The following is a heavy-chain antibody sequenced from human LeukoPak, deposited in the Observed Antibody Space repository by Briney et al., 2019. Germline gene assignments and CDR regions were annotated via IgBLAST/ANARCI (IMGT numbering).Heavy chain of an antibody. D-gene: IGHD3-3*01. CDR2: ISGSGGST. V-gene: IGHV3-23*01. CDR1: GGSISSSN. CDR3: VRSGYYTYQYYYMDV. Sequence: PSETLSLTCAVSGGSISSSNWWSWVRQAPGKGLEWVSGISGSGGSTYYADSVKGRFTISRDNSKNTLYLQMNSLRAEDTAVYYCVRSGYYTYQYYYMDVWGKGTTVTVSS. J-gene: IGHJ6*03.